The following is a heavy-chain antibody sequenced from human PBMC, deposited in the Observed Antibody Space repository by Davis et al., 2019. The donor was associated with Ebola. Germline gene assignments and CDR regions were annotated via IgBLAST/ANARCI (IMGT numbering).Heavy chain of an antibody. CDR2: MNPNSGNT. J-gene: IGHJ4*02. V-gene: IGHV1-8*01. Sequence: ASVKVSCKASGYNFTTYGFAWVRQAPGQGLEWMGWMNPNSGNTGYAQKFQGRVTMTRNTSISTAYMEVSSLRSEDTAVYYCARRLGVSKDTRHDHWGQGTLVTVSS. CDR1: GYNFTTYG. CDR3: ARRLGVSKDTRHDH. D-gene: IGHD2-15*01.